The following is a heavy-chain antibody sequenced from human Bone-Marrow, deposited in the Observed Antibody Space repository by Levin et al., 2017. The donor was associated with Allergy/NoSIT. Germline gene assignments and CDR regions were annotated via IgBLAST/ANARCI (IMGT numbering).Heavy chain of an antibody. CDR3: AKDVRSGSMDV. V-gene: IGHV3-33*06. D-gene: IGHD3-10*01. CDR1: GYTFSDHG. CDR2: VWSHGTSK. J-gene: IGHJ6*02. Sequence: GGSLRLSCVASGYTFSDHGIHWVRQAPGKGLEWVALVWSHGTSKYYADSVRGRFTISKDSTKNTVYLQMDSLRAEDTAVYYCAKDVRSGSMDVWGQGTTVTVSS.